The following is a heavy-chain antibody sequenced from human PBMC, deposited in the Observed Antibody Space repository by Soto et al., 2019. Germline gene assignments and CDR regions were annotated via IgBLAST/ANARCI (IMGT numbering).Heavy chain of an antibody. CDR2: ISHDGRKT. D-gene: IGHD6-19*01. Sequence: QVQLVESGGGVVQPGRSLRLSCAASGFTLSSHAMHWVRQAPGKGLEWVAAISHDGRKTFYADSVKGRFTISRDMNTFYLQMDSLREEDMAVYYCATKYIAVTGPDYWGQGTLVTVSS. CDR1: GFTLSSHA. J-gene: IGHJ4*02. V-gene: IGHV3-30*04. CDR3: ATKYIAVTGPDY.